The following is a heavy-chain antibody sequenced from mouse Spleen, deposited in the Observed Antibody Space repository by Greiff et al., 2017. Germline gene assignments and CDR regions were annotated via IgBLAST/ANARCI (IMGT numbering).Heavy chain of an antibody. D-gene: IGHD2-12*01. J-gene: IGHJ3*01. CDR3: ATYYSSAWFAY. Sequence: EVQLVESGGGLVKPGGSLKLSCAASGFTFSDYGMHWVRQAPEKGLEWVAYISSGSSTIYYADTVKGRFTISRDNAKNTLFLQMTSLRSEDTAMYYCATYYSSAWFAYWGQGTLVTVSA. CDR2: ISSGSSTI. CDR1: GFTFSDYG. V-gene: IGHV5-17*01.